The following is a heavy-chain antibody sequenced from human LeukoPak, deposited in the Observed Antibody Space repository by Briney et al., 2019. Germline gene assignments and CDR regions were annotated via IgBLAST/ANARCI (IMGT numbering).Heavy chain of an antibody. CDR3: ARVWAETSGYSSGWSFFESSGKTFDY. J-gene: IGHJ4*02. D-gene: IGHD6-19*01. CDR2: INHSGST. V-gene: IGHV4-34*01. Sequence: SETLSLTCAVYGGSFSGYYWSWIRQPPGKGLEWIGEINHSGSTNYNPSLKSRVTISVDTSKNQFSLKLSSVTAADTAVYYCARVWAETSGYSSGWSFFESSGKTFDYWGQGTLVTVSS. CDR1: GGSFSGYY.